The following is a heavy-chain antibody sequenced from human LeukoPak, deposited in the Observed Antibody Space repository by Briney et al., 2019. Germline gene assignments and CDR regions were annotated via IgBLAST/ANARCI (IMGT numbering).Heavy chain of an antibody. Sequence: SQTLSLTCIVSGDSTSSGAYYWSWIRQPAGKGLEWIGRIYSGGSTNYNPSLKSRVTISVDTSKNQFSLKLSSVTAADTAVYYCAREGSIYYYDSSGYLGYWGQGTLVTVSS. V-gene: IGHV4-61*02. CDR3: AREGSIYYYDSSGYLGY. CDR2: IYSGGST. J-gene: IGHJ4*02. D-gene: IGHD3-22*01. CDR1: GDSTSSGAYY.